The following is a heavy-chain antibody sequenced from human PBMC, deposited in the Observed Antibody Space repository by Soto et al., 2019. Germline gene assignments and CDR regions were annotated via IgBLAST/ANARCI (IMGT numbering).Heavy chain of an antibody. D-gene: IGHD5-12*01. CDR1: GFTFSSYP. J-gene: IGHJ4*02. V-gene: IGHV3-23*04. Sequence: EVQLVESGGGLAQPGGSLRLSCAASGFTFSSYPMSWVRQAPGQGLGWVSGIVASGGITYYADSVKGRFTISRDNSKNRLYLQMTSLRAEDTAVYYCAKNSAATIRVGYDYWGRGPLVTVPS. CDR2: IVASGGIT. CDR3: AKNSAATIRVGYDY.